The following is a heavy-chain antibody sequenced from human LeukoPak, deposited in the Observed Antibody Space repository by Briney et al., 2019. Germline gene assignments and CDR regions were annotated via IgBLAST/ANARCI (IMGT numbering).Heavy chain of an antibody. J-gene: IGHJ6*03. CDR3: ARGPSVVVVAATDYYYYYMDV. D-gene: IGHD2-15*01. CDR2: INHSGST. CDR1: GGSFSGYY. Sequence: PSETLSLTCAVYGGSFSGYYWSWIRQPPGKGLEWIGEINHSGSTNYNPSLKSRVTISVDTSKNQFSLKLSSVTAADTAVYYCARGPSVVVVAATDYYYYYMDVWGKGTTVTVPS. V-gene: IGHV4-34*01.